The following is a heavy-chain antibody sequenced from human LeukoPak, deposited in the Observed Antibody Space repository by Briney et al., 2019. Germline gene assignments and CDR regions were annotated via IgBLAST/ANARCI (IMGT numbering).Heavy chain of an antibody. CDR1: GGTFSSYA. Sequence: SVKVSCKASGGTFSSYAISWVRQAPGQGLEWMGGIIPIFGTANYAQKFQGRVTITTDESTSTAYMELSSLRSEDTAVYYCARDQLRSSSSRDAFDIWGQGTMVTVSS. D-gene: IGHD6-6*01. CDR3: ARDQLRSSSSRDAFDI. CDR2: IIPIFGTA. V-gene: IGHV1-69*05. J-gene: IGHJ3*02.